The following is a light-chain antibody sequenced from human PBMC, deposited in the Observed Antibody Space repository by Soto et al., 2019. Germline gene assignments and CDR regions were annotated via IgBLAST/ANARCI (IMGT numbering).Light chain of an antibody. V-gene: IGKV1-5*03. CDR2: KAS. J-gene: IGKJ4*01. CDR3: QQYKSYSLT. Sequence: DIPMTQSPSTLSASVGDRVTITCRASQSISSWLAWYQHKPGKAPKLLIYKASSLESGVPSRFSGSGSGTEFTLAISSLQADDFATYYCQQYKSYSLTFGGRTKVEIK. CDR1: QSISSW.